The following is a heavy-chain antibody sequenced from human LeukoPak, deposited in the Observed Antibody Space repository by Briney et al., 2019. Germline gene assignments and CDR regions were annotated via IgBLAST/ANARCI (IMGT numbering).Heavy chain of an antibody. Sequence: GGSLRLSCAASGFTFSSYSMNWVRQAPGKGLEWVSSISSSSSYIYYADSVKGRFTISRDNAKNSLYLQMNSLRAEDTAVYYCARSVEYGGNSDYWGQGTLVTVSS. V-gene: IGHV3-21*01. CDR3: ARSVEYGGNSDY. D-gene: IGHD4-23*01. CDR2: ISSSSSYI. J-gene: IGHJ4*02. CDR1: GFTFSSYS.